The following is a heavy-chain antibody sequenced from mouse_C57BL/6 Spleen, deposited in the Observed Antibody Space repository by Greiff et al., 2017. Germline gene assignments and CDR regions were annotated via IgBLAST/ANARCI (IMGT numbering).Heavy chain of an antibody. V-gene: IGHV3-6*01. Sequence: EVQLQESGPGLVKPSQSLSLSCSVTGYPITSGYYWNWIRQFPGNKLEWMGYIRYDGSNNYNPSFKNRISITRDTSKNQFFLKLNSVTTEDTDTYYCERDRDYDYPYYYAMDYWGQGTSVTVSS. CDR2: IRYDGSN. J-gene: IGHJ4*01. CDR1: GYPITSGYY. D-gene: IGHD2-4*01. CDR3: ERDRDYDYPYYYAMDY.